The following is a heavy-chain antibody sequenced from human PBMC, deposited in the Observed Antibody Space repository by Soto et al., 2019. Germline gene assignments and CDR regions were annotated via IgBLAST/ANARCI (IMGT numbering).Heavy chain of an antibody. V-gene: IGHV1-69*02. CDR3: ATSYGSGYRAFDY. D-gene: IGHD3-10*01. CDR2: INPILSMS. CDR1: GYAFINYY. J-gene: IGHJ4*02. Sequence: SVKVSCKASGYAFINYYIHWVRQAPGLGLEWVGRINPILSMSNYAQKFQGRVTMTADKSTSTAYMELRSLRSEDTAMYYCATSYGSGYRAFDYWGQGALVTVSS.